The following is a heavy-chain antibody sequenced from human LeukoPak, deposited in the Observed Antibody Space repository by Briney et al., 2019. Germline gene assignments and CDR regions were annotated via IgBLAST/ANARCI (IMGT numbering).Heavy chain of an antibody. D-gene: IGHD3-3*01. J-gene: IGHJ6*03. Sequence: GGSLRLSCAASGSTFSNYWMHWVRQAPGKGLVWVSRINNDGSSTSYADSVKGRFTISRDNAKKTVYLQMNSLRAEDTAVYYCVKGVVTFNMDVWGKGTTVTVSS. CDR2: INNDGSST. CDR1: GSTFSNYW. V-gene: IGHV3-74*01. CDR3: VKGVVTFNMDV.